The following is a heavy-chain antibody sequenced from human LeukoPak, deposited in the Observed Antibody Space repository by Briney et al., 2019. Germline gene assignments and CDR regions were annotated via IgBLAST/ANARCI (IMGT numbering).Heavy chain of an antibody. CDR1: GFTFNTYT. D-gene: IGHD6-19*01. J-gene: IGHJ4*02. CDR2: ISGSSGII. Sequence: PGGSLRLSCAASGFTFNTYTMNWVRQAPGKGLEWVSYISGSSGIIDYADSVRGRFTISRDNAKNSLYLQMNSLRAEDTAVYYCARQAVAGPWNYWGQGTLVTVSS. V-gene: IGHV3-48*01. CDR3: ARQAVAGPWNY.